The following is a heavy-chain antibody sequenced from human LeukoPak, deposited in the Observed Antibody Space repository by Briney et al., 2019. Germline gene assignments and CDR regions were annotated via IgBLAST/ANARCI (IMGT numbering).Heavy chain of an antibody. CDR3: ARDRASRIGFGPGGRITMVRGATPFDY. CDR2: ISSSSSYI. CDR1: GFAFSSYS. D-gene: IGHD3-10*01. Sequence: GGSLRLSCAASGFAFSSYSMNWVRQAPGKGLEWVSSISSSSSYIYYADSVKGRFTISRDNAKNSLYLQMNSLRAEDTAVYYCARDRASRIGFGPGGRITMVRGATPFDYWGQGTLVTVSS. V-gene: IGHV3-21*01. J-gene: IGHJ4*02.